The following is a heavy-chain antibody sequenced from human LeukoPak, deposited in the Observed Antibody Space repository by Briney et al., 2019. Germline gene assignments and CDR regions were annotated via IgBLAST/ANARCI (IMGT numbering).Heavy chain of an antibody. CDR3: ARSDGYGLVGI. D-gene: IGHD3-10*01. CDR1: GASINSGSNY. Sequence: SETLSLTCRVSGASINSGSNYWGWIREPPGKTLGWIGSIYSSGSTYYNPSLKSRVIIMIDTPTNHFSLTLSSVTTADTAVYYCARSDGYGLVGIWGQGTMVTVSS. CDR2: IYSSGST. J-gene: IGHJ3*02. V-gene: IGHV4-39*07.